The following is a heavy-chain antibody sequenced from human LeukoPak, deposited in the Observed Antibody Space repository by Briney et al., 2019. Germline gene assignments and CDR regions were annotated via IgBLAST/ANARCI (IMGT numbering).Heavy chain of an antibody. Sequence: SETLSLTCAVSGYSISSGYYWGWIRQPPGKGLEWIGSIYHSGSTYYNPSLKSRVTISVDTSKNQFSLKLSSVTAADTAVYYCARLRRDFWSGCLNWFDPWGQGTLVTVSS. CDR2: IYHSGST. CDR1: GYSISSGYY. CDR3: ARLRRDFWSGCLNWFDP. D-gene: IGHD3-3*01. J-gene: IGHJ5*02. V-gene: IGHV4-38-2*01.